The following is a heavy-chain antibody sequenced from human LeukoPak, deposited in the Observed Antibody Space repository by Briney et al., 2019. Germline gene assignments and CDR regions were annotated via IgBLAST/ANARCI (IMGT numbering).Heavy chain of an antibody. CDR1: GGTFNTFA. J-gene: IGHJ4*02. Sequence: ASVKVSCKASGGTFNTFAISWVRQAPGQGLEWMGRIIPIVDIGKTAQKFQGRVTITADKPTSIGYMELTSLRSEDTAVYYCATDLNLGEFSLYAPFDYWGQGTLVTVSS. CDR2: IIPIVDIG. D-gene: IGHD3-16*02. V-gene: IGHV1-69*04. CDR3: ATDLNLGEFSLYAPFDY.